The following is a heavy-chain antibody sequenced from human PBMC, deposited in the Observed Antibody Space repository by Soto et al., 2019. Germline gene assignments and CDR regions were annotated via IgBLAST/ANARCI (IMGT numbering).Heavy chain of an antibody. CDR1: GFPFSTYA. CDR3: AKAPYTNGWWGELDI. CDR2: ISGSGSNT. V-gene: IGHV3-23*01. J-gene: IGHJ3*02. Sequence: EVQLWESGGGLVQPGGSLRLSCAASGFPFSTYAMSWVRQDPGRGLERVSVISGSGSNTYYGTSVEGRFTISRDNSKNTLYLQMNSLRAEDTAVYYCAKAPYTNGWWGELDIWGQGTTVTVSS. D-gene: IGHD6-19*01.